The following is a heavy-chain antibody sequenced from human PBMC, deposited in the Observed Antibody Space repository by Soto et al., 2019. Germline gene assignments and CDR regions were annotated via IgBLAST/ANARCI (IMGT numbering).Heavy chain of an antibody. CDR3: AKLSGWVAGPGFDY. J-gene: IGHJ4*02. Sequence: VGSLRLSCAASGFTFSSYGMHWVRQAPGKGLEWVAVISYDGSNKYYADSVKGRFTISRDNSKNTLYLQMNSLRAEDTAVYYCAKLSGWVAGPGFDYWGQGTQVTVSS. CDR1: GFTFSSYG. D-gene: IGHD6-19*01. CDR2: ISYDGSNK. V-gene: IGHV3-30*18.